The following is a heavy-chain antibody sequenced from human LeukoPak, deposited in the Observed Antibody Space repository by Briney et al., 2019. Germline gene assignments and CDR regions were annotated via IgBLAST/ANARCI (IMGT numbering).Heavy chain of an antibody. V-gene: IGHV1-24*01. CDR3: ATDRGLYDSSGFDY. CDR2: FDPEDGET. CDR1: GYTFTSYG. J-gene: IGHJ4*02. D-gene: IGHD3-22*01. Sequence: AAVKVSCKASGYTFTSYGISWVRQAPGQGLEWMGGFDPEDGETIYAQKFQGRVTMTEDTSTDTAYMELSSLRSEDTAVYYCATDRGLYDSSGFDYWGQGTLVTVSS.